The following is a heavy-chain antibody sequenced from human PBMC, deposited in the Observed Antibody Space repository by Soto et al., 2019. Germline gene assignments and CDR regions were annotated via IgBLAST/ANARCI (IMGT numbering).Heavy chain of an antibody. CDR2: IYPGDSDT. CDR3: ARHKYGYCSGGSCYEPEYYYYYYMDV. J-gene: IGHJ6*03. Sequence: PGESLKISCKGSGYSFTSYWIGWVRQMPGKGLEWMGIIYPGDSDTRYSPSFQGQVTISADKSISTAYLQWSSLKASDTAMYYCARHKYGYCSGGSCYEPEYYYYYYMDVWGKGTTVTVSS. CDR1: GYSFTSYW. V-gene: IGHV5-51*01. D-gene: IGHD2-15*01.